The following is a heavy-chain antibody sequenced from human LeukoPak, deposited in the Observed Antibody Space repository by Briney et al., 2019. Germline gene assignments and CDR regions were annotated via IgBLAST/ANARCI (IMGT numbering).Heavy chain of an antibody. Sequence: SETLSLTCAVYGGSFSGYYWSWIRQPPGKGLEWIGRIYTSGSTNYNPSLKSRVTMSVDTSKNQFSLKLSSVTAADTAVYYCATSGREAGYYYYYGMDVWGQGTTVTVSS. D-gene: IGHD3-10*01. CDR1: GGSFSGYY. CDR3: ATSGREAGYYYYYGMDV. V-gene: IGHV4-59*10. CDR2: IYTSGST. J-gene: IGHJ6*02.